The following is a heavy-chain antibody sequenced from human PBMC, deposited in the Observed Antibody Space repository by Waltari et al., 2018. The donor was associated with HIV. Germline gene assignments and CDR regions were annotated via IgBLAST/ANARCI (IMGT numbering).Heavy chain of an antibody. CDR1: GGPINGGGYY. CDR3: SAGGNSYS. D-gene: IGHD2-21*02. J-gene: IGHJ4*02. V-gene: IGHV4-31*03. Sequence: VQLQESGPGLVKPSQTLSLTCSVPGGPINGGGYYWNWVRQPPGTGLEWIGDIYFGGSTYFNPSLKSRISMSVDASKNQFSLKLSSVTAADTAVYYCSAGGNSYSWGQGSLVTVSS. CDR2: IYFGGST.